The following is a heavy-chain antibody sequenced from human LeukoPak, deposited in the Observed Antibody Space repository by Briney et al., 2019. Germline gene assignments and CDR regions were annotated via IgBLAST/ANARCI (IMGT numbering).Heavy chain of an antibody. J-gene: IGHJ4*02. CDR3: AKGSRDSRPYYFDF. Sequence: GGSLRLSCAASGFTFNNYAMSWVRQAPGRGLEWVSAITGSGGDTYHADSVRGRFTISRDNSKNALYLQVNSLRAEDTALYYRAKGSRDSRPYYFDFWGQEILVTVSS. CDR1: GFTFNNYA. V-gene: IGHV3-23*01. CDR2: ITGSGGDT. D-gene: IGHD3-3*01.